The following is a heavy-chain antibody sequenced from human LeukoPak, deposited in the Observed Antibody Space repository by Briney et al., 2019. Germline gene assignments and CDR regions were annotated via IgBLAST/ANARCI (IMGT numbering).Heavy chain of an antibody. J-gene: IGHJ5*02. CDR1: GYRFTSYH. Sequence: ASVKVSCKASGYRFTSYHISWVRQAPGQGLEWMGSMNPNSGNPDYAQGFQGRVTMTRDTSISTAYMELSSLRSEDTAMYYCATVGFCRGVTCGGPYNWFDPWGQGTLVTVSS. D-gene: IGHD2-15*01. CDR3: ATVGFCRGVTCGGPYNWFDP. V-gene: IGHV1-8*01. CDR2: MNPNSGNP.